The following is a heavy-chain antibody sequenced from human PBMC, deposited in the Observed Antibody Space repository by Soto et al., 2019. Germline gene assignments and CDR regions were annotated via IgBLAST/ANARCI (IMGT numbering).Heavy chain of an antibody. CDR1: GGSISSGSSY. J-gene: IGHJ4*02. V-gene: IGHV4-39*07. Sequence: SETLSLTCTVSGGSISSGSSYWGWIRQPPGKGLEWIGSIYYSGSTNYNPSLKSRVTISVDTSKNQFSLKLSSVTAADTAVYYCARVPDEDYFDYWGQGTLVTVSS. CDR3: ARVPDEDYFDY. CDR2: IYYSGST.